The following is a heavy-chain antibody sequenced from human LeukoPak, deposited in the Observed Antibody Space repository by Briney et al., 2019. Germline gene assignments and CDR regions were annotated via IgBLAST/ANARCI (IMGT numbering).Heavy chain of an antibody. D-gene: IGHD2-2*01. CDR3: AKDPSYCGSTSSYYRGPLAY. V-gene: IGHV3-23*01. CDR2: VSGSGGST. J-gene: IGHJ4*02. CDR1: GFTCSSNA. Sequence: GSLSLSCAASGFTCSSNALSWVRQGPGQGLEWVSAVSGSGGSTYYADSVKGRLTISRDDSKNTLYLPMNSLRAEDTVVYYCAKDPSYCGSTSSYYRGPLAYWGQGTLVTVSS.